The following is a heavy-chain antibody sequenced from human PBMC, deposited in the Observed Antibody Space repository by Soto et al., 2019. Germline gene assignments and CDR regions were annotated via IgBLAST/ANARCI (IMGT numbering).Heavy chain of an antibody. V-gene: IGHV3-30-3*01. D-gene: IGHD6-19*01. CDR2: ISYDGSNK. Sequence: GGSLRLSCAASGFTFSSYAMHWFRQAPGKGLEWVAVISYDGSNKYYADSVKGRFTISRDNSKNTLYLQMNSLRAEDTAVYYCARMSTSGWIGYFQHWGQGTLVTVSS. CDR1: GFTFSSYA. J-gene: IGHJ1*01. CDR3: ARMSTSGWIGYFQH.